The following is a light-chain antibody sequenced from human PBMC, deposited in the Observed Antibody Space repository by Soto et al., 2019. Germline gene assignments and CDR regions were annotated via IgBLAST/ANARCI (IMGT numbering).Light chain of an antibody. CDR2: ATS. CDR1: QSISTY. J-gene: IGKJ1*01. CDR3: QQYNSFART. Sequence: DIQMTQSPSSLSASVGDRVTITCRASQSISTYLIWYQQKPGKAPKLLIYATSSLQSGVPSRFSGSGSGTEFTLTISSLQPDDFATYYCQQYNSFARTFGQGTKVDIK. V-gene: IGKV1-39*01.